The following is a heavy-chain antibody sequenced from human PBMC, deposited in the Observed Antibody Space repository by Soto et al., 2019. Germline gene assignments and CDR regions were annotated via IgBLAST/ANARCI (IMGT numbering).Heavy chain of an antibody. Sequence: QVQLQQWGAGLLKPSETLSLTCAVYGGSFSGYYWSWIRQPPGKGLEWIGEINHSGSTNYNPSLKGRVTIPVDTSKNQFSLKLSSVTAADTAVYYCARGRGYCSGGSCFRHWYFDLWGRGTLVTVSS. CDR1: GGSFSGYY. CDR3: ARGRGYCSGGSCFRHWYFDL. D-gene: IGHD2-15*01. CDR2: INHSGST. J-gene: IGHJ2*01. V-gene: IGHV4-34*01.